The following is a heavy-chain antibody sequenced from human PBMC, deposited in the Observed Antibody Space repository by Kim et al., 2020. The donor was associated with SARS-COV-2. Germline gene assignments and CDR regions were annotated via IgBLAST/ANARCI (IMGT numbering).Heavy chain of an antibody. V-gene: IGHV4-34*01. D-gene: IGHD3-10*01. J-gene: IGHJ6*03. Sequence: SETLSLTCAVYGGSFSGYYWSWIRQPPGKGLEWIGEINHSGSTNYNPSLKSRVTISVDTSKNQFSLKMSSVTAADTAVYYCARGSSITMVQGVRNYYYMDVWGKGTTVTVSS. CDR3: ARGSSITMVQGVRNYYYMDV. CDR2: INHSGST. CDR1: GGSFSGYY.